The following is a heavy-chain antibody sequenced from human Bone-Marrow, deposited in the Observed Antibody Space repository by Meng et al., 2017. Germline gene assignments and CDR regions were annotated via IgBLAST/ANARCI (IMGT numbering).Heavy chain of an antibody. J-gene: IGHJ5*02. D-gene: IGHD3-16*01. CDR1: GGSIRSSGYY. CDR2: FFYGRGA. Sequence: QVQLKLWGAGLLKYSETLSLACAVCGGSIRSSGYYWGWVRQPPGKQLEFIGSFFYGRGAYYNPSLQSRVTISVDTSTNQLSLKVISVTAADTAVYYCARLNLGAPFDPWGQGTLVTVSS. CDR3: ARLNLGAPFDP. V-gene: IGHV4-39*01.